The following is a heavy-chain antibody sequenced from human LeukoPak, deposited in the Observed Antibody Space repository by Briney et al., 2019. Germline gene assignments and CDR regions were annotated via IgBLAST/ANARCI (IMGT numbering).Heavy chain of an antibody. CDR1: GGSLSGYY. CDR2: INHSGST. Sequence: SETLSLTCAVYGGSLSGYYWSWIRQPPGKGLEWIGEINHSGSTNYNPSLKSRVTISVDTSKNQFSLKLSSVTAADTAVYYCARVRLPGDSSGCIDYWGQGTLVTVSS. D-gene: IGHD6-19*01. V-gene: IGHV4-34*01. CDR3: ARVRLPGDSSGCIDY. J-gene: IGHJ4*02.